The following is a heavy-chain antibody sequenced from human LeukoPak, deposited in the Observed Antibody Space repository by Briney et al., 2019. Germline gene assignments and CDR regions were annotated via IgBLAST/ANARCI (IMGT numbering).Heavy chain of an antibody. CDR2: ISYDGSNK. Sequence: PGRSLRLSCAASGFTFSSYGMHWVRQAPGKGLEWVAVISYDGSNKYYADSVKGRFTISRDNSKNTLYLQMNSLRAEDTAVYYCATDVNYYDSSGRGMDVWGQGTTVTVSS. J-gene: IGHJ6*02. V-gene: IGHV3-30*03. CDR1: GFTFSSYG. CDR3: ATDVNYYDSSGRGMDV. D-gene: IGHD3-22*01.